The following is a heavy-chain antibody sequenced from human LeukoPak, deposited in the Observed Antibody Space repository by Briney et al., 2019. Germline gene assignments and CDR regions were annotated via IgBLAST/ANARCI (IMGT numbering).Heavy chain of an antibody. D-gene: IGHD6-13*01. CDR3: AQSLGSSNWIGNWFDP. J-gene: IGHJ5*02. CDR1: GGSISSSSHY. V-gene: IGHV4-39*01. Sequence: SETLSLTCTVSGGSISSSSHYWGWIRQPPGKGLEWIGSIYYTGTTYYNPSLKSRVTISVDTSKNQFSLKLSSVTAADTAVYYCAQSLGSSNWIGNWFDPWGQGTLVTVSS. CDR2: IYYTGTT.